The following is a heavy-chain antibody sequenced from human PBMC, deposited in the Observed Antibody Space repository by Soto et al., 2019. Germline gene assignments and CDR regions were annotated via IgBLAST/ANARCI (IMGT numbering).Heavy chain of an antibody. V-gene: IGHV2-5*01. Sequence: KASGPTLVKPTQTLTLTCTFSGFSLSTSGVGVGWIRQPPGKALEWLALIYWNDDKRYSPSLKSRLTITKDTSKNQVVLTMTNMDPVDTATYYCAHSDDGDSHALYYVDYWGPGTLVTVSS. CDR3: AHSDDGDSHALYYVDY. J-gene: IGHJ4*02. CDR2: IYWNDDK. D-gene: IGHD4-17*01. CDR1: GFSLSTSGVG.